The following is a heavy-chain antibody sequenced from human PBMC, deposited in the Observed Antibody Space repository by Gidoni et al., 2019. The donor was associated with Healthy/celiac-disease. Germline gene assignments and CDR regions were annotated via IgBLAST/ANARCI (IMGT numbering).Heavy chain of an antibody. Sequence: QVQLQQRGAGLLKPSETLSLTCAVYGGSFSGYYWSWIRQPPGKGLEWIGEINHSGSTNYNPSLKSRVTISVDTSKNQFSLKLSSVTAADTAVYYCARGGIGELPILGGMDVWGQGTTVTVSS. CDR2: INHSGST. CDR3: ARGGIGELPILGGMDV. V-gene: IGHV4-34*01. J-gene: IGHJ6*02. CDR1: GGSFSGYY. D-gene: IGHD3-10*01.